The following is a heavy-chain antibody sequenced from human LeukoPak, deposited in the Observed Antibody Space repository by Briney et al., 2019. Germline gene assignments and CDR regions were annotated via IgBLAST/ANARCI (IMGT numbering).Heavy chain of an antibody. Sequence: PSETLSLTCAVSGGSISSGGYSWRWIRQPPGKGLEWIGYIYHSGSTYYNPSLKSRVTISVDRSKNQFSLKLSSVTAADTAVYYCARGYYDVLTGHPKNFDYWGQGTLVTVSS. CDR3: ARGYYDVLTGHPKNFDY. D-gene: IGHD3-9*01. J-gene: IGHJ4*02. V-gene: IGHV4-30-2*01. CDR1: GGSISSGGYS. CDR2: IYHSGST.